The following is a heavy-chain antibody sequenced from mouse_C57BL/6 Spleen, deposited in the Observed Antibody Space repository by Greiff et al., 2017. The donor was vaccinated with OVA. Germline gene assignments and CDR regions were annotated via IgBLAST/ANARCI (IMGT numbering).Heavy chain of an antibody. J-gene: IGHJ2*01. D-gene: IGHD4-1*01. CDR2: ISSGGSYT. Sequence: EVKVVESGGDLVKPGGSLKLSCAASGFTFSSYGMSWVRQTPDKRLEWVATISSGGSYTYYPDSVKGRFTISRDNAKNTLYLQMSSLKSEDTAMYYCARHDLGFDYWGQGTTLTVSS. CDR3: ARHDLGFDY. V-gene: IGHV5-6*01. CDR1: GFTFSSYG.